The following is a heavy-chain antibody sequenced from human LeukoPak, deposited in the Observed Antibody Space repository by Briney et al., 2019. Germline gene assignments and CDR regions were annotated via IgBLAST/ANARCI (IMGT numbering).Heavy chain of an antibody. V-gene: IGHV3-21*01. CDR3: AKDGEPGIAVACTEVDY. D-gene: IGHD6-19*01. CDR1: GFTSTIYG. CDR2: ITRSSSYI. J-gene: IGHJ4*02. Sequence: PGGSLRLSSAPSGFTSTIYGMNWGPQAPGEGLEWVSSITRSSSYIYYADSVKGRITISRDNSKNTLYLQMNSLRAEDTAVYYWAKDGEPGIAVACTEVDYWGQGTLVTVSS.